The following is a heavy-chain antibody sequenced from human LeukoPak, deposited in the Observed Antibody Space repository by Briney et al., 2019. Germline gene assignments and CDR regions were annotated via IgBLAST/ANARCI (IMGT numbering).Heavy chain of an antibody. CDR2: ISGSGGST. J-gene: IGHJ3*02. CDR1: GFTFSSYA. CDR3: AKPRENDFWSGYAFDI. V-gene: IGHV3-23*01. Sequence: GGSLRLSCAASGFTFSSYAMSWVRQAPGKGLEWVSAISGSGGSTYYADSVKGRFTISRDNSKNTLYLQMNSLRAEDTAVYYCAKPRENDFWSGYAFDIWGQGTMVAVSS. D-gene: IGHD3-3*01.